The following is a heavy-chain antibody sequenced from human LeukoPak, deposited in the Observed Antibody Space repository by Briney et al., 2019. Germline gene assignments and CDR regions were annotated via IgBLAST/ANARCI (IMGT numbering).Heavy chain of an antibody. V-gene: IGHV3-30*03. CDR2: ISYDGSNK. CDR1: GFTFSRYG. D-gene: IGHD1-26*01. Sequence: GGSLRLSCAASGFTFSRYGMHWVRQASGKGLEWVALISYDGSNKYYADSVKGRFTISRDNAKNTLYLQMNSLRAEDTAVYYCARRLYRGSYYFDSWGQGTLVTVSS. J-gene: IGHJ4*02. CDR3: ARRLYRGSYYFDS.